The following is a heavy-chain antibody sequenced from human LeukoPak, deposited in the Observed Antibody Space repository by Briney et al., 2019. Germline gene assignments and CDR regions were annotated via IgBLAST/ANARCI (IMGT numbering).Heavy chain of an antibody. J-gene: IGHJ4*02. Sequence: SETLSLTCTVSGTSISNYYWSWIRQPPGKGLEWIGYIYYSGDTNYNPSLKSRVTMSVDTSKNQFSLKLSSLTAADTAVYYCARERGGNNDGGLDYWGQGTLVTVSS. V-gene: IGHV4-59*01. CDR2: IYYSGDT. D-gene: IGHD4-23*01. CDR1: GTSISNYY. CDR3: ARERGGNNDGGLDY.